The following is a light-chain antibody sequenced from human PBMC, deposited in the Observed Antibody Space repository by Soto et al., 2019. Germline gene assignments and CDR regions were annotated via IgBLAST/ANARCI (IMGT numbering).Light chain of an antibody. CDR3: QQYDNLPQLT. Sequence: DIQMTQSPSSLSASVGDRVTISCQASQDVGKHLNWYQQRPGKAPKILIYEATNLSTGDPPRFIASGSGTHFTFAIRGLKPEDIGTSYCQQYDNLPQLTFGAGTKVEI. CDR2: EAT. V-gene: IGKV1-33*01. J-gene: IGKJ4*01. CDR1: QDVGKH.